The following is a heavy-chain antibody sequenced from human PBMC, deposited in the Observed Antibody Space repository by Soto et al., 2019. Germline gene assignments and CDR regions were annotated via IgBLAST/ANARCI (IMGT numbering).Heavy chain of an antibody. D-gene: IGHD3-22*01. Sequence: QVQLVESGGGVVQPERSQRLSCAASEFTFGTYGMHWVRQAPGKGLEWVALISFDGSSQYYADSVKGRFTISRDNSRNTLYLQMNSLRPEDTAVYYCAREMIPMIMGGMSALDVWGHGTTVTVSS. J-gene: IGHJ6*02. V-gene: IGHV3-30*04. CDR3: AREMIPMIMGGMSALDV. CDR2: ISFDGSSQ. CDR1: EFTFGTYG.